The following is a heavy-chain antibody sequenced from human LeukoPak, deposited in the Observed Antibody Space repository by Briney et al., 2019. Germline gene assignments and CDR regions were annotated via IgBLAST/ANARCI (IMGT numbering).Heavy chain of an antibody. J-gene: IGHJ4*02. CDR1: GGSISSYY. CDR3: ARVFAGDYSGFAFDY. V-gene: IGHV4-59*01. CDR2: IYYSGST. D-gene: IGHD3-10*01. Sequence: SETLSLTCTASGGSISSYYWSWIRQPPGKGLEWIGYIYYSGSTNYNPSLKSRVTISVDTSKNQFSLKLSSVTAADTAVYYCARVFAGDYSGFAFDYWGQGTLVTVSS.